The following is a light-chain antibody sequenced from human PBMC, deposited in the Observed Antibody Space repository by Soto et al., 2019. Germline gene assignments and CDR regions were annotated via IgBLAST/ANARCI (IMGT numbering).Light chain of an antibody. CDR2: GAS. CDR1: QSVRSN. V-gene: IGKV3-15*01. CDR3: QQYRSWPRT. J-gene: IGKJ1*01. Sequence: IVMTQSPATLSVSPCERVTLSCRASQSVRSNLAWYQQKPGQAPRLLIYGASTRATDMPGRFSGRGAGAEFTLTISSLQSEDFAVYYCQQYRSWPRTFGQGTKVDIK.